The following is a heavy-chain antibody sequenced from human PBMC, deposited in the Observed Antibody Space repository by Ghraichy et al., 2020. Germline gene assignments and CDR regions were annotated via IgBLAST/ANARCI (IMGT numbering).Heavy chain of an antibody. Sequence: SQTLSLTCTVSGGSISVYYWSWIRQPPGKGLEWIGYISYSGSTNYNPSLKSRVTISVDTSKNQFSLKLTSVTAADTAMYYCARAGYCSGGSCYSDYWGQGTLVIVSS. D-gene: IGHD2-15*01. V-gene: IGHV4-59*01. CDR1: GGSISVYY. CDR2: ISYSGST. CDR3: ARAGYCSGGSCYSDY. J-gene: IGHJ4*02.